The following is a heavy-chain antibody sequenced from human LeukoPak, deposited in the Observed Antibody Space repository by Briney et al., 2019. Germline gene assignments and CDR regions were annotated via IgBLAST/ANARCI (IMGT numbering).Heavy chain of an antibody. V-gene: IGHV1-69*05. D-gene: IGHD3-10*01. CDR2: IIPIFGTA. CDR3: ARGLYYGSGSYPDY. J-gene: IGHJ4*02. Sequence: ASVKVSCKASGGTFSSYAISWVRQAPGQGLEWMGGIIPIFGTANYAQKFQGRVTMTRDTSTSTVYMELSSLRSEDTAVYYCARGLYYGSGSYPDYWGQGTLVTVSS. CDR1: GGTFSSYA.